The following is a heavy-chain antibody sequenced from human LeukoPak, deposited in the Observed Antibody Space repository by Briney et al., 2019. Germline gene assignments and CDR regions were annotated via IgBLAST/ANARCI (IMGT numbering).Heavy chain of an antibody. CDR1: GGSFSGYY. V-gene: IGHV4-34*01. CDR3: ARGRSIAAAQNWFDP. D-gene: IGHD6-13*01. Sequence: SATVSLTGAVYGGSFSGYYWSWIRQPAGKGLEWIGEINHSGSTNYNPLLRSRVTISVDTSKNQFSLKLSSVTAADTAVYYCARGRSIAAAQNWFDPWGQGTLVTVSS. J-gene: IGHJ5*02. CDR2: INHSGST.